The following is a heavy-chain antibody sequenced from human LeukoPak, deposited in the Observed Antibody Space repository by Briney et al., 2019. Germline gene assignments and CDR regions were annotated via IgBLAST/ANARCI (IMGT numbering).Heavy chain of an antibody. D-gene: IGHD3-9*01. CDR2: ISSSSSTK. J-gene: IGHJ3*02. CDR1: GFTFSSYS. V-gene: IGHV3-48*01. CDR3: FGTPKDILTGYYRIGAFDI. Sequence: GGSLRLSCEASGFTFSSYSMNWARQAPGKGLEWVSYISSSSSTKKYVDSVKGRFTISRDNAKNSLYLQMNSLRAEDTAVYYCFGTPKDILTGYYRIGAFDIWGQGTMVTVSS.